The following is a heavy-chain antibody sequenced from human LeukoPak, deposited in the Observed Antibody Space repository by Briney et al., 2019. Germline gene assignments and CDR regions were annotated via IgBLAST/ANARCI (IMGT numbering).Heavy chain of an antibody. J-gene: IGHJ6*03. CDR2: INPNSGGT. CDR3: ARGPTAGRFSLRPTGAYYMDV. D-gene: IGHD6-13*01. Sequence: ASVKVSCKASGYTFTGYYMHWVRQAPGQGRAWMGWINPNSGGTNFPPKFQGRGTMNRDTPINTAYLERSSLRFDDTAVYYCARGPTAGRFSLRPTGAYYMDVWGKGTTVTVSS. V-gene: IGHV1-2*02. CDR1: GYTFTGYY.